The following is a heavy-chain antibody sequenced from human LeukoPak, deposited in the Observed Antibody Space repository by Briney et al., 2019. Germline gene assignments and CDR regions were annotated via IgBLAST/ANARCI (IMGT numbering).Heavy chain of an antibody. V-gene: IGHV1-69*05. CDR3: AREQVDIVVVVAAKRTPHDAFDI. CDR1: GGTFSSYA. D-gene: IGHD2-15*01. Sequence: ASVKVSCKASGGTFSSYAISWVRQAPGQGLEWMGRIIPIFGTANYAQKFQGRVTITTDESTSTAYMELSSLRSEETAVYYCAREQVDIVVVVAAKRTPHDAFDIWGQGTMVTVSS. CDR2: IIPIFGTA. J-gene: IGHJ3*02.